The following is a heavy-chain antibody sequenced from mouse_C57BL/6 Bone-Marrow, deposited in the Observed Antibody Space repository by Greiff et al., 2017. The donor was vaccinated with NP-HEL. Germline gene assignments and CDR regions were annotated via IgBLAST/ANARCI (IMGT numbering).Heavy chain of an antibody. CDR1: GYTFTSHW. J-gene: IGHJ2*01. Sequence: VQLQQSGPELVRPGASVKISCKAPGYTFTSHWMQWVRQRPGQGLEWIGEIFPGSGSTYYNEKFKGKATLTVDTSSSTAYMQLSSLTSEDSAVYFCAMSITTVVAGDYWGQGTTLTVSS. V-gene: IGHV1-56*01. CDR2: IFPGSGST. D-gene: IGHD1-1*01. CDR3: AMSITTVVAGDY.